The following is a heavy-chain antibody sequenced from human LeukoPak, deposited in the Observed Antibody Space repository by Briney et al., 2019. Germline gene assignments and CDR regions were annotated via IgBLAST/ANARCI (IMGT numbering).Heavy chain of an antibody. J-gene: IGHJ4*02. Sequence: SGPTLVHPTPPLTLTCTFSGFSLSTSGMRVSWIRQPPVKALEWLARIDWDDDKFYSTFLKTRLTISKDTSKNQVVLTMSNMDPVDTATYYCARMTVFSVFDYWGQGTLVTVSS. D-gene: IGHD3-9*01. CDR1: GFSLSTSGMR. CDR3: ARMTVFSVFDY. CDR2: IDWDDDK. V-gene: IGHV2-70*04.